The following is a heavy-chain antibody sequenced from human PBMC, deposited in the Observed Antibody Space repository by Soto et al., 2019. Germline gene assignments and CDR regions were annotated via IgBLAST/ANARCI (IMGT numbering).Heavy chain of an antibody. CDR2: IIPIFGTA. D-gene: IGHD3-22*01. V-gene: IGHV1-69*01. CDR1: GEGLRSYA. CDR3: ASIVVVIDYYYYGMDV. J-gene: IGHJ6*02. Sequence: KGDWKGVGEGLRSYASSWGRKKTGQWLEWMGGIIPIFGTANYAQKFQGRVTITADESTSTAYMELSSLRSEDTAVYYCASIVVVIDYYYYGMDVWGQGTSVTVSS.